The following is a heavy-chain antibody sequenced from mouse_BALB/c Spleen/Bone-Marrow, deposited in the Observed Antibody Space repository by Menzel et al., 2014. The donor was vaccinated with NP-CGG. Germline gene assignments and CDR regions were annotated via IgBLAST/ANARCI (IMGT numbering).Heavy chain of an antibody. CDR2: ISNGSSTI. V-gene: IGHV5-17*02. D-gene: IGHD2-4*01. J-gene: IGHJ4*01. CDR1: GFTFSSFG. CDR3: ARKGAMITHYYAMDY. Sequence: EVQLVESGGGLVQPGGSRKLSCAASGFTFSSFGMHWVRQAPEKGLEWVAYISNGSSTIYYADTVKGRFTISRDNPKNTLFLQMTCLRSKDTTMYYCARKGAMITHYYAMDYWGQGTSVTVSS.